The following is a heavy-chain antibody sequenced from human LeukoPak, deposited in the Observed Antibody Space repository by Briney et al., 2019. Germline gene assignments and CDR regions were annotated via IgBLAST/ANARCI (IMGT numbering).Heavy chain of an antibody. J-gene: IGHJ4*02. CDR3: ATGGSTFGY. Sequence: GGSLRLSCTASGFTFRNYWMTWVRQAPGKGLEWVANIKQDGSEKYYVDSVKGRFTISRDNAKNSLYLQLNSLRAEDTAVYYCATGGSTFGYWGQGTLVTVSS. CDR1: GFTFRNYW. V-gene: IGHV3-7*02. D-gene: IGHD2/OR15-2a*01. CDR2: IKQDGSEK.